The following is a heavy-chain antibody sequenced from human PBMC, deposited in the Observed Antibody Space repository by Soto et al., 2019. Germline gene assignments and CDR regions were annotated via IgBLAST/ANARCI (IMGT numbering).Heavy chain of an antibody. CDR2: IYATGTT. Sequence: SETLSLTCTVSGASISGFYCSWIRKSAWKGLEWIGRIYATGTTDYNPSLKSRVMMSVDTSKKQFSLTMRSVTAAETAVDYCVRDGTKPLREWFDPLGQVISVAVSS. CDR1: GASISGFY. J-gene: IGHJ5*02. D-gene: IGHD1-1*01. V-gene: IGHV4-4*07. CDR3: VRDGTKPLREWFDP.